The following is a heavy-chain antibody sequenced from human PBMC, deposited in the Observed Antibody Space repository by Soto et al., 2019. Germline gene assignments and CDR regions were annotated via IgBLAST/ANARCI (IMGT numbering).Heavy chain of an antibody. Sequence: PGGSLRLSCAASGFTFSSSAVTWVRQAPGKGLEWVSSISDSGGSRYYADSVKGRFTISRDNSKNTLYLQMNSLRAEDTAVYYCATDSSAPVAAFDIWGQGTIVTVSS. CDR3: ATDSSAPVAAFDI. J-gene: IGHJ3*02. D-gene: IGHD2-2*01. CDR2: ISDSGGSR. V-gene: IGHV3-23*01. CDR1: GFTFSSSA.